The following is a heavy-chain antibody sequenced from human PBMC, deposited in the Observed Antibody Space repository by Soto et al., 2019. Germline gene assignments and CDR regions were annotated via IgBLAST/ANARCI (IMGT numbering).Heavy chain of an antibody. D-gene: IGHD6-25*01. J-gene: IGHJ6*03. CDR2: ITPNSGGT. Sequence: QVQLVQSGAEVKKPGASVKGSCKASGYTFTGYYMHWVRQAPGQGLEWMGWITPNSGGTNYAQKFQGWVTMTRDTSISTAYMELSRLRSDDTAVYYCARAPMHGSYYYYMDVWGKGTTVTVSS. CDR3: ARAPMHGSYYYYMDV. CDR1: GYTFTGYY. V-gene: IGHV1-2*04.